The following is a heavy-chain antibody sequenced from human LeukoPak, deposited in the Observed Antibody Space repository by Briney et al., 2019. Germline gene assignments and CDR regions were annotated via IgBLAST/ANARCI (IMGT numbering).Heavy chain of an antibody. D-gene: IGHD1-26*01. CDR2: IIPIFGTA. J-gene: IGHJ4*02. CDR3: ARDRGYSGSYYYYFDY. Sequence: ASVKVSCKASGGTFSSYAISWVRQAPGQGLEWMGGIIPIFGTANYAQKFQGRVTITADESTSTAYMELSSLRSEDTAVYYCARDRGYSGSYYYYFDYWGQGTLVTVSS. CDR1: GGTFSSYA. V-gene: IGHV1-69*13.